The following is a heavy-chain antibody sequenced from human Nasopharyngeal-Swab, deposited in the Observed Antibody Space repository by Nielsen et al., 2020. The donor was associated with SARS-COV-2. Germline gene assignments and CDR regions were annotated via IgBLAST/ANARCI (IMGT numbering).Heavy chain of an antibody. V-gene: IGHV3-30*03. CDR3: ARDAPAHYGAFY. D-gene: IGHD4-17*01. Sequence: GGSLRLSCAASGFTFSSFGMHWVRQAPGKGLEWVAFIAHDASIEYYGDSVKGRFSISRDSSKNTLYLQMDSLRGEDTAVYYCARDAPAHYGAFYWGRGTLVTVSS. J-gene: IGHJ4*02. CDR1: GFTFSSFG. CDR2: IAHDASIE.